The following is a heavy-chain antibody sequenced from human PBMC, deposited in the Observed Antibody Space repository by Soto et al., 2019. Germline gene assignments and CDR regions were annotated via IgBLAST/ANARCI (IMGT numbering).Heavy chain of an antibody. CDR2: IYYSGST. CDR3: ARRAAYYYYMDV. V-gene: IGHV4-39*01. CDR1: GGSISSSSYY. D-gene: IGHD6-25*01. J-gene: IGHJ6*03. Sequence: QLQLQESGPGLVKPSETLSLTCTVSGGSISSSSYYWGWIRQPPGKGQEWIGSIYYSGSTYYNPSLKSRVTISVDTSKNQFSLKLSSVTAADTAVYYCARRAAYYYYMDVWGKGTTVTVSS.